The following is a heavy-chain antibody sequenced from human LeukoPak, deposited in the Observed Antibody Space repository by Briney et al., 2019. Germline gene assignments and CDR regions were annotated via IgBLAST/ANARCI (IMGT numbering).Heavy chain of an antibody. D-gene: IGHD3-3*01. CDR2: INPSSGGT. Sequence: ASVKVSCKASGYTFTGYYMHWVRQDAGQGLEWMGWINPSSGGTNYAQKFQGRVTMTRDTSISTAYMELSRLRSDDTAVYYCARLTYYDFWSGYNYAFDIWGQGTMVTVSS. CDR1: GYTFTGYY. CDR3: ARLTYYDFWSGYNYAFDI. V-gene: IGHV1-2*02. J-gene: IGHJ3*02.